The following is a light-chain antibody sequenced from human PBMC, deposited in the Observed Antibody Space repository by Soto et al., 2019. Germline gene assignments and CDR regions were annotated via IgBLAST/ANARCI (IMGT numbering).Light chain of an antibody. J-gene: IGKJ1*01. CDR2: GAS. V-gene: IGKV3-20*01. Sequence: EIVLTQSPGTLSLSPGERATLSCRASQSVSSSYLAWYQQKPGQAPRLLIYGASSRATGIPDRFSGSGSGTELALTISRLEPEDFAVYYCQQYGSSLTWTFGQGTKVEIK. CDR1: QSVSSSY. CDR3: QQYGSSLTWT.